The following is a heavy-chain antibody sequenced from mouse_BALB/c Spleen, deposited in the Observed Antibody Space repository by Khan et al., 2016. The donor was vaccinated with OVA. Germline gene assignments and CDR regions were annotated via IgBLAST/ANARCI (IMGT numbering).Heavy chain of an antibody. Sequence: EVQLVESGGGLVQPGGSRNLSCAASGFTFSTYGMHWVRQAPEKGLDWVAYISGDSSTIYYADTVTGRFTISRDNPKNTLFLQMTSLMSEDTARYYGTTSYFCGYYFDYWGPGTTLTVSS. CDR2: ISGDSSTI. D-gene: IGHD1-1*01. CDR3: TTSYFCGYYFDY. V-gene: IGHV5-17*02. J-gene: IGHJ2*01. CDR1: GFTFSTYG.